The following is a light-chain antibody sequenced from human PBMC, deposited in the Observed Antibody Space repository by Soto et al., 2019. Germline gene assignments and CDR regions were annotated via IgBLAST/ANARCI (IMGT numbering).Light chain of an antibody. Sequence: IQLTQSPSSLSASVGDSVTITCRASQGISRYLAWYQQKAGRAPKLLISAASTLQSGVPSRFSGRGSGTDFTLTISSLQPEDFATYYCQQLNTYPVTFGGGTKVDVK. CDR1: QGISRY. V-gene: IGKV1-9*01. CDR3: QQLNTYPVT. CDR2: AAS. J-gene: IGKJ4*01.